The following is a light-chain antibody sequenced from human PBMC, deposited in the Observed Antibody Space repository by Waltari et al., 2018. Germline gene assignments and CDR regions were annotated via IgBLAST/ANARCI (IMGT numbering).Light chain of an antibody. CDR3: QQYYSTPQT. J-gene: IGKJ1*01. CDR1: QSVLYSSNNKNY. V-gene: IGKV4-1*01. CDR2: WAS. Sequence: DIVMTKSPDSLAVSLGERVTINCKSSQSVLYSSNNKNYLAWYQQKPGQPPKLLIYWASTRESGVPDRFSGSGSGTDFTLTISSLQAEDVAVYYCQQYYSTPQTFGQGTKVEIK.